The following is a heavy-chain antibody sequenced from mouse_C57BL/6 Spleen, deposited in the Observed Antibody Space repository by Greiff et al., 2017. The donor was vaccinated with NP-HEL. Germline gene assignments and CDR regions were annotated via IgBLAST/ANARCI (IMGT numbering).Heavy chain of an antibody. D-gene: IGHD2-4*01. Sequence: QVQLQQPGAELVMPGASVKLSCKASGYTFTSYWMHWVKQRPGQGLEWIGEIDPSDSYTNYNQKFKGKSTLTVDKSSSTAYMQLSSLTSEDSAVYYCARVYDYEDYWGQGTTLTVSS. J-gene: IGHJ2*01. V-gene: IGHV1-69*01. CDR2: IDPSDSYT. CDR1: GYTFTSYW. CDR3: ARVYDYEDY.